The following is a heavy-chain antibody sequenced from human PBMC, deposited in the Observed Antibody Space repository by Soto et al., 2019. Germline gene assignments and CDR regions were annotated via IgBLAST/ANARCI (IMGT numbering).Heavy chain of an antibody. V-gene: IGHV3-21*01. CDR2: ISSSSSYI. D-gene: IGHD1-26*01. CDR1: GFTFSSYS. CDR3: ASRYSGRYNWFDP. J-gene: IGHJ5*02. Sequence: GGSLRLSCAASGFTFSSYSMNWVRQAPGKGLEWVSSISSSSSYIYYADSVKGRFTISRDNAKNSLYLQMNSLRAEDTAVYYCASRYSGRYNWFDPWGQGTLVTVSS.